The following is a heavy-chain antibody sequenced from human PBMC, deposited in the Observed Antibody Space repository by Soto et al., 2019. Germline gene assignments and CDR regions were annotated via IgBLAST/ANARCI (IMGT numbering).Heavy chain of an antibody. CDR3: AKCGASNTCIPTGFDP. CDR2: IYWNDDK. D-gene: IGHD2-15*01. Sequence: SGPTLVNPTQTLTLTCTFSGFSLSTSGVGVGWIRQPPGKALEWLALIYWNDDKRYSPSLKSRLTITKDTSKNQVVLTMTNMDPVDTATYFCAKCGASNTCIPTGFDPWGQGTLVTVSS. CDR1: GFSLSTSGVG. J-gene: IGHJ5*02. V-gene: IGHV2-5*01.